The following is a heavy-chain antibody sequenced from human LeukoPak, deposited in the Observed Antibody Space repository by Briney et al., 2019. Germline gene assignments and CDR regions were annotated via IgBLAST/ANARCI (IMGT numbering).Heavy chain of an antibody. V-gene: IGHV3-23*01. CDR2: ISGSGGST. Sequence: TGGSLRLSCAASGFTFSSYAMGWVRQAPGKGLEWVSAISGSGGSTYYADSVKGRFTISRDSSKNTLYLQMNSLRAEDTAAYYCAKDRRATRDIVGATDDYWGQGTLVTVSS. CDR1: GFTFSSYA. J-gene: IGHJ4*02. CDR3: AKDRRATRDIVGATDDY. D-gene: IGHD1-26*01.